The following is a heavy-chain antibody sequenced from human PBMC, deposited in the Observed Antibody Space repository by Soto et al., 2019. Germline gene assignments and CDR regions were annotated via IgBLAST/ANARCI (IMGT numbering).Heavy chain of an antibody. CDR2: ISYDGSNK. V-gene: IGHV3-30*18. J-gene: IGHJ4*02. CDR1: GFTFSSYG. Sequence: PGGSLRLSCAASGFTFSSYGMHWVRQAPGKGLEWVAVISYDGSNKYYADSVKGRFTISRDNSKNTLYLQMNSLRAEDTAVYYCAKDSTDYYYDSSGYYGYFDYWGQGTLVTVSS. CDR3: AKDSTDYYYDSSGYYGYFDY. D-gene: IGHD3-22*01.